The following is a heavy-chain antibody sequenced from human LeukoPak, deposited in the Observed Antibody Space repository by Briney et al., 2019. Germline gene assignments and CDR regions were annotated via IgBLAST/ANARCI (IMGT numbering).Heavy chain of an antibody. Sequence: PGGSLRLSCAASGFTFSSYAMSWVRQAPGEGMEWVSAISGSGGSTYYADSVKGRFTISRDNSKNTLYLQMNSLRAEDTAVYYCAKDHEVVPAAIDSQAYFDYWGQGTLVTVSS. V-gene: IGHV3-23*01. CDR3: AKDHEVVPAAIDSQAYFDY. CDR2: ISGSGGST. J-gene: IGHJ4*02. D-gene: IGHD2-2*01. CDR1: GFTFSSYA.